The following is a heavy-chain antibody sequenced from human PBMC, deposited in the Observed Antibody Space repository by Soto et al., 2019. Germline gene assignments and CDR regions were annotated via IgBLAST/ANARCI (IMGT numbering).Heavy chain of an antibody. CDR1: GFTISTNY. Sequence: EVQLEESGGGLIQPGGSLRLSCVASGFTISTNYMSWVRQAPGKGLEWVSAIYTGGTPYYADSVKGRFTIPRDITKNTLYLQMFSLRAEDTAVYYCASWNSFSSAAESFFGFDYWGQGTLVTVSS. J-gene: IGHJ4*02. V-gene: IGHV3-53*01. CDR2: IYTGGTP. CDR3: ASWNSFSSAAESFFGFDY. D-gene: IGHD1-7*01.